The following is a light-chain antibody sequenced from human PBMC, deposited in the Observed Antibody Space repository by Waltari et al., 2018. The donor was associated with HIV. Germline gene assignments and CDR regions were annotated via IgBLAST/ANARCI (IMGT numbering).Light chain of an antibody. CDR3: QSYDSSLSVWV. J-gene: IGLJ3*02. Sequence: QSVLTQPPSVSGAPGQRVTISCTGSSSTIGAGYDVHWYQQLPGTAPKLLIYGNSNRPSGVPDPVSGSKSGTSASLAITGLLAEDEADYYCQSYDSSLSVWVFGGGTKLTVL. CDR1: SSTIGAGYD. CDR2: GNS. V-gene: IGLV1-40*01.